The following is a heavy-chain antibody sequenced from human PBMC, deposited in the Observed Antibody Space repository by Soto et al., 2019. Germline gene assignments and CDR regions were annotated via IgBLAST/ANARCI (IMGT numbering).Heavy chain of an antibody. D-gene: IGHD6-19*01. Sequence: ASVKVSCKASGYTFTSYGISWVRQAPGQGLEWMGWISAYNGNTNYAQKLQGRVTMTSNTSTRTASMELRSLRSDDTAVYYCARDLRGSGWYDHLDYWGQGTLVTVSS. CDR1: GYTFTSYG. CDR2: ISAYNGNT. J-gene: IGHJ4*02. V-gene: IGHV1-18*01. CDR3: ARDLRGSGWYDHLDY.